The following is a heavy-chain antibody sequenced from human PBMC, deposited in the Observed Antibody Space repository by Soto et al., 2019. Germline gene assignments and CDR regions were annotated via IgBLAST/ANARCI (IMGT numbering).Heavy chain of an antibody. Sequence: ASVKVSSKVSGYTLTELSMHWVRQAPGKGLEWMGGFDPEDGETIYAQKFQGRVTMTEDTSTDTAYMELSSLRPEDTAVYYCATFDVRYDQSFDYWGQGTLVTVSS. CDR2: FDPEDGET. J-gene: IGHJ4*02. CDR1: GYTLTELS. D-gene: IGHD3-16*01. V-gene: IGHV1-24*01. CDR3: ATFDVRYDQSFDY.